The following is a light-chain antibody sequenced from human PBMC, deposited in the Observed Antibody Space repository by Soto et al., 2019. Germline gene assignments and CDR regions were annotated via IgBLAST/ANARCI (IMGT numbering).Light chain of an antibody. J-gene: IGKJ1*01. Sequence: EIVMTQSPATLSVSPGERATLSCRASQSVSSNLAWYQQKPGQAPRLLIYGASTRATGIPARFSGSGSGTEFTLTISSLQSEDFAVYYCQQYNNWPPKTSGQGTKV. CDR3: QQYNNWPPKT. CDR2: GAS. V-gene: IGKV3-15*01. CDR1: QSVSSN.